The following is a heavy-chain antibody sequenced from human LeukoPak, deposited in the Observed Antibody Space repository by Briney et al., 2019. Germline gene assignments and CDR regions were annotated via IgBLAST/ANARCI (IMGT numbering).Heavy chain of an antibody. CDR2: IYYSVST. D-gene: IGHD3-16*01. V-gene: IGHV4-59*02. CDR1: GASVSSHY. CDR3: ARVDYDYVWGSPNWFDP. J-gene: IGHJ5*02. Sequence: PSETLSLTCTVSGASVSSHYWSWIRQPPGKGLEWIGYIYYSVSTNYNPSLNSRVTISVDKSKNQFSLKLSSVTAADTAVYYCARVDYDYVWGSPNWFDPWGQGTLVTVSS.